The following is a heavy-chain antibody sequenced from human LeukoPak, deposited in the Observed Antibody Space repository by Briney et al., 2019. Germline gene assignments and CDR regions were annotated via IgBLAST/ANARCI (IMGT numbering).Heavy chain of an antibody. CDR1: GGSFSGYY. CDR3: ARASSGYLGY. CDR2: INHSGST. V-gene: IGHV4-34*01. Sequence: SETLSLTCAVYGGSFSGYYWSWIRQSPGKGLEWIGEINHSGSTNYNPSLKSRVTISVDTSKNQFSLKLSSVTAADTAVYYCARASSGYLGYWGQGTLVTVSS. J-gene: IGHJ4*02. D-gene: IGHD3-22*01.